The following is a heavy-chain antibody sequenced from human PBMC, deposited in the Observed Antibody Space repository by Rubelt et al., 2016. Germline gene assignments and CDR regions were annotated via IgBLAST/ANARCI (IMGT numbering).Heavy chain of an antibody. CDR3: ARGYCSSANCRFNWFDP. J-gene: IGHJ5*02. D-gene: IGHD2-2*01. CDR2: IRTYNGNT. V-gene: IGHV1-18*01. CDR1: GYTFTTYG. Sequence: QVQLVQSGAEVKKPGASVKVSCKASGYTFTTYGISWVRQAPGQGLEWMGWIRTYNGNTNYAQKRQGRVTMTPDTATSTAYMELRSLRSDDTAMYFCARGYCSSANCRFNWFDPWGQGTLVTVSS.